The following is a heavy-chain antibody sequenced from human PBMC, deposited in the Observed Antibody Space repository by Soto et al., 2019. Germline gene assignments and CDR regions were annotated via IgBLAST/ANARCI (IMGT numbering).Heavy chain of an antibody. CDR2: IKQDGSEK. CDR1: GFTFSSYW. V-gene: IGHV3-7*03. Sequence: GGSLRLSCAASGFTFSSYWMSWVRQAPGKGLEWVANIKQDGSEKYYVDSVKGRYTISRDNAKNSLYLQMNSLRAEDTAVYNCARDHCGYVLFWVYWGQGTLVSVSS. D-gene: IGHD5-12*01. CDR3: ARDHCGYVLFWVY. J-gene: IGHJ4*02.